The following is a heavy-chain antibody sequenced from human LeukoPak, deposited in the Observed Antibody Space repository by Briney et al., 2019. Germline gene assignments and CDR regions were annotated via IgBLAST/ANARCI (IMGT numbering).Heavy chain of an antibody. J-gene: IGHJ4*02. CDR1: GGSFSGYY. D-gene: IGHD6-6*01. V-gene: IGHV4-34*01. CDR3: ARFGKTVWYSSSVVDY. Sequence: SETLSLTCAVYGGSFSGYYWSWIRQPPGKGLEWIGEINHSGSTNYNPSLKSRVTISVDTSKNQFSLKLSSVTAADTAVYYCARFGKTVWYSSSVVDYWGQGTLVTVSS. CDR2: INHSGST.